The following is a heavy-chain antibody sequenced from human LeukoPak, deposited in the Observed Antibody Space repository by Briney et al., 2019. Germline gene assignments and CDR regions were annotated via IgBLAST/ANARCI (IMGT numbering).Heavy chain of an antibody. CDR2: ITGSGSIT. CDR3: ATYGSGSYYRFDY. Sequence: QTGGSLRLSCAASGFTFSSQGMSWVRQAPGRGREWVSAITGSGSITYYSDSVKGRFTISRDNSKNTVYLQMNSLRAEDTAVYYCATYGSGSYYRFDYWGQGTLVTVSS. D-gene: IGHD3-10*01. J-gene: IGHJ4*02. CDR1: GFTFSSQG. V-gene: IGHV3-23*01.